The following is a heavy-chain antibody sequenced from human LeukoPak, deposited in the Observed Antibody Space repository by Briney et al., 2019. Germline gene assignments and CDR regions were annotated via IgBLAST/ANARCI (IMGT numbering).Heavy chain of an antibody. CDR1: GFTFSSYG. D-gene: IGHD6-13*01. CDR3: AKLLAAAGTNAFDI. CDR2: ISSSGGST. J-gene: IGHJ3*02. Sequence: GGSLRLSCAASGFTFSSYGMNWVRQAPGKGLEWVSAISSSGGSTLYADSVRGRFTISRDNSKNTLYLQMNSLRAEDTAVYYCAKLLAAAGTNAFDIWGQGTMVTVSS. V-gene: IGHV3-23*01.